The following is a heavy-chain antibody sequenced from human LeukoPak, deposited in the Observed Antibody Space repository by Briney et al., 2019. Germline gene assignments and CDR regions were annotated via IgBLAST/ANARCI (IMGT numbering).Heavy chain of an antibody. CDR2: ITITGDST. CDR3: AKGARLRLGEDFDY. V-gene: IGHV3-23*01. J-gene: IGHJ4*02. D-gene: IGHD3-16*01. CDR1: GFTISSYA. Sequence: GGSLRLSCAASGFTISSYAMSWVRQAPGKGLEWVSTITITGDSTYYADSVKGRFTISRDSSKNALYLQMNSLRAEDTAVYYCAKGARLRLGEDFDYWGQGTLVTVSS.